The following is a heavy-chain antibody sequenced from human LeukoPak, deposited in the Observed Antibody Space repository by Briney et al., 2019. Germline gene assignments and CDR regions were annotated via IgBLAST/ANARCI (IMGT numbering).Heavy chain of an antibody. D-gene: IGHD3-9*01. V-gene: IGHV1-2*02. J-gene: IGHJ4*02. CDR2: INPNSGGT. CDR1: GYTLTAFY. Sequence: ASVKVSCKASGYTLTAFYIHWVRQAPGQGLEWMGWINPNSGGTNYAQKFQGRVTLTRDTSIRTVYMELTGLTSDDTAVYYCARGYCDTNDCPPGAYWGQGALVTVSS. CDR3: ARGYCDTNDCPPGAY.